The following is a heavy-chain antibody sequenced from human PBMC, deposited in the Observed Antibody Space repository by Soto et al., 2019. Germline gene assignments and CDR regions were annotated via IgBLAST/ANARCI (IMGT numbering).Heavy chain of an antibody. D-gene: IGHD5-18*01. CDR1: GGSFTYT. Sequence: ASVKVSCKSSGGSFTYTLSWVRQAPGQGLEWMGGIIPIFGTANYAQKFQGRVTITTDESTKTAYMELSTLRSEDTAVYYCARLHSHGTYGMDVWGQGTTVNVS. CDR2: IIPIFGTA. CDR3: ARLHSHGTYGMDV. J-gene: IGHJ6*01. V-gene: IGHV1-69*05.